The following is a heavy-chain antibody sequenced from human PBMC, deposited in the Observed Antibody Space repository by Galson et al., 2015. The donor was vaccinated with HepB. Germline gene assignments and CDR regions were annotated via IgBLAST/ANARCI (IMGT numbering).Heavy chain of an antibody. Sequence: SVKVSCKVSGYTLTELSMHWVRQAPGKGLEWMGGFDPEDGETIYAQKFQGRVTMTEDTSTDTAYMELSSLRSEDTAVYYCATGEGGYNLGTLDYWGQGTLVTVSS. D-gene: IGHD3-22*01. V-gene: IGHV1-24*01. CDR3: ATGEGGYNLGTLDY. CDR1: GYTLTELS. CDR2: FDPEDGET. J-gene: IGHJ4*02.